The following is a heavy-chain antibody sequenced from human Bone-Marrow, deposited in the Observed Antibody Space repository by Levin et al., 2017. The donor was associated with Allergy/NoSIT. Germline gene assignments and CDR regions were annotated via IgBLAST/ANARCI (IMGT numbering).Heavy chain of an antibody. V-gene: IGHV3-30*04. D-gene: IGHD6-19*01. CDR2: ISYDGSSK. CDR1: GFTFSGYA. J-gene: IGHJ4*02. Sequence: GGSLRLSCVASGFTFSGYAMYWVRQAPGRGLEWVTMISYDGSSKYDADSVRGRFTISRDNSKNTLHLEMHSLRTDDTGVYYCARERPKYSSGWYIDYWGQGTLVTVSS. CDR3: ARERPKYSSGWYIDY.